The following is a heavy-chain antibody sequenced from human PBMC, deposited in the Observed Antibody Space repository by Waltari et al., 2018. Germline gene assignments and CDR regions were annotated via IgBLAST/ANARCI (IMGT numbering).Heavy chain of an antibody. D-gene: IGHD3-10*01. CDR1: GDSIRNNDYY. CDR2: IFHSGNT. J-gene: IGHJ4*02. Sequence: QLQLQESGPGLVKPSETLSLTCSVSGDSIRNNDYYWGWIRQPPGQGLEWVGSIFHSGNTYYNPSLSSRVSILVDTSKNQFSLQLRSVTAADTAVYFCARLSYFFGSGSTEISGFFFDYWGQGTLVAVSS. CDR3: ARLSYFFGSGSTEISGFFFDY. V-gene: IGHV4-39*07.